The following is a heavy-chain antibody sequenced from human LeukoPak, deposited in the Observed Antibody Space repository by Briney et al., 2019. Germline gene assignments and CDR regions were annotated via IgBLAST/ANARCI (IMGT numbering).Heavy chain of an antibody. D-gene: IGHD3-16*02. J-gene: IGHJ4*02. Sequence: GGSLRLSCAASGFTFSSYAMHWVRQAPGKGLEWVAVVSYDGSNKYYADSVKGRFTISRDNSKNTLYLQMNSLRAEDTAVYYCASPLGFGGVIVAPFDYWGRGTLVTVSS. V-gene: IGHV3-30*04. CDR1: GFTFSSYA. CDR2: VSYDGSNK. CDR3: ASPLGFGGVIVAPFDY.